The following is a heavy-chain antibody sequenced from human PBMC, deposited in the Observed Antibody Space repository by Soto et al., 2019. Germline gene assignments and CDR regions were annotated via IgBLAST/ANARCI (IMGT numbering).Heavy chain of an antibody. CDR1: GFTFSSYA. CDR2: ISGSGGST. V-gene: IGHV3-23*01. D-gene: IGHD3-3*01. J-gene: IGHJ6*02. Sequence: EVQLLESGGGLVQPGGSLRLSCAASGFTFSSYAMSWVHQAPGKGLEWVSAISGSGGSTYYADSVKGRFTISRDNSKNTLYLQMNSLRAEDTAVYYCAKGEKFLEWLLSGMDVWGQGTTVTVSS. CDR3: AKGEKFLEWLLSGMDV.